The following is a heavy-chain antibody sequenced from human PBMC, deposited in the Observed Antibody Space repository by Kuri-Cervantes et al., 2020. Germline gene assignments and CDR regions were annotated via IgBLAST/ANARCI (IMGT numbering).Heavy chain of an antibody. CDR2: IWYDGSNK. CDR1: GFTFSSYG. V-gene: IGHV3-33*06. J-gene: IGHJ4*02. D-gene: IGHD3-10*01. CDR3: AKGGFGERSFDY. Sequence: GESLKISCAASGFTFSSYGMHWVRQAPGKGLEWVAVIWYDGSNKYYADSVKGRFTISRDNSKNTLYLQMNSLRAEDTAVYYCAKGGFGERSFDYWGQGTLVTVSS.